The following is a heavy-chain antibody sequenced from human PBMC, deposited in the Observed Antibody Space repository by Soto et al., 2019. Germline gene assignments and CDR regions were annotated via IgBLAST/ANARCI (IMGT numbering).Heavy chain of an antibody. Sequence: PGGSLRLSCAASGFTFTRYSMNWVRQAPGRGLEWVSSISSTTNYIYYGDSVKGRFTISRDNSKSTLYLQMNSLRVEDTAVYYCAKDIVKYTYGACDYWGQGALVTVSS. D-gene: IGHD5-18*01. CDR2: ISSTTNYI. J-gene: IGHJ4*02. V-gene: IGHV3-21*06. CDR1: GFTFTRYS. CDR3: AKDIVKYTYGACDY.